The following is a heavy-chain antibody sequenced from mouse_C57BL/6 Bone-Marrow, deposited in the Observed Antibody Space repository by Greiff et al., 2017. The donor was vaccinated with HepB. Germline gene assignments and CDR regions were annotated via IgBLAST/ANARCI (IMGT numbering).Heavy chain of an antibody. J-gene: IGHJ1*03. V-gene: IGHV10-1*01. D-gene: IGHD1-1*01. CDR2: IRSKSNNYAT. Sequence: EVKLMESGGGLVQPKGSLKLSCAASGFSFNTYAMNWVRQAPGKGLEWVARIRSKSNNYATYYADSVKDRFTISRDDSESMLYLQMNNLKTEDTAMYYCVRRLRGYFDVWGTGTTVTVSS. CDR1: GFSFNTYA. CDR3: VRRLRGYFDV.